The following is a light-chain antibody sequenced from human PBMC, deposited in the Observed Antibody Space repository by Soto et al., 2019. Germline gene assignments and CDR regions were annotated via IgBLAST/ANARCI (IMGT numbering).Light chain of an antibody. Sequence: QSALTQPASVSGSPGQSVTISCTGTSSDVGSYKLVSWYQQHPGKAPILLIYEDSKRPSGVSNRFSGCKSGNTASLAISGLQAADDAGHSCCSCARNSVFGGGTQLTVL. CDR3: CSCARNSV. CDR1: SSDVGSYKL. J-gene: IGLJ3*02. CDR2: EDS. V-gene: IGLV2-23*01.